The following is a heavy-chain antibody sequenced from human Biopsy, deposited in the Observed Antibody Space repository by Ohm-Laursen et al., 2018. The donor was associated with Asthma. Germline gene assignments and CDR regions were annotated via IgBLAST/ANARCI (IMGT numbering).Heavy chain of an antibody. CDR1: GYTFNSAG. CDR2: ISVYNGNT. CDR3: ARAVDYSHYYGIDV. J-gene: IGHJ6*02. Sequence: SVKISCKTSGYTFNSAGITWVRQAPGQGPGWMGWISVYNGNTKVAQKLQDRVTMITDTSTSTAYMELRSLRSDDTAVYFCARAVDYSHYYGIDVWGQGTTVTVS. V-gene: IGHV1-18*01. D-gene: IGHD3-10*01.